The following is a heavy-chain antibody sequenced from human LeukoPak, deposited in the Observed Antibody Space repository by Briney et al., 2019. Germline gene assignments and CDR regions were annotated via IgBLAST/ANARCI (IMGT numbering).Heavy chain of an antibody. CDR2: IWYDGSNK. D-gene: IGHD3-22*01. CDR3: AKDWGSHDSSGYQYFDY. J-gene: IGHJ4*02. CDR1: GFTFSSYG. V-gene: IGHV3-33*06. Sequence: GGSLRLSCAASGFTFSSYGMHWVRQAPGKGLEWVAVIWYDGSNKYYADSVKGRFTISRDNSKNTLYLQMNSLGAEDTAVYYCAKDWGSHDSSGYQYFDYWGQGTLVTVSS.